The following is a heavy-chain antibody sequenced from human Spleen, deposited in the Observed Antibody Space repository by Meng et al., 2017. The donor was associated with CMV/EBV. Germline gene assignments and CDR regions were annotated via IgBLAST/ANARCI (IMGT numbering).Heavy chain of an antibody. J-gene: IGHJ4*02. V-gene: IGHV3-53*01. Sequence: GESLKISCAASEIRVSGSYMNWVRQAPGKGLEWVSAIYSGGTTYYADSVKGRFTISRDNSKNTLYLQMNRLRAEDTAVYYCARVRYNWNDVYYFDYWGQGTLVTVSS. D-gene: IGHD1-1*01. CDR3: ARVRYNWNDVYYFDY. CDR2: IYSGGTT. CDR1: EIRVSGSY.